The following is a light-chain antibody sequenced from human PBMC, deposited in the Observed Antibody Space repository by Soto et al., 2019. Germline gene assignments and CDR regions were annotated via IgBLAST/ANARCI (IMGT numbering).Light chain of an antibody. J-gene: IGKJ1*01. CDR3: HHYNNWPPART. Sequence: EIVVTQSPATLSVSPGDRATLSCRASQSVSSNIAWYQQKPGQAPRLLIYGASTTATGIPARFSGSGSGTEFTLTISSLQSEDFAVYYCHHYNNWPPARTFGQGTKVEIK. V-gene: IGKV3-15*01. CDR2: GAS. CDR1: QSVSSN.